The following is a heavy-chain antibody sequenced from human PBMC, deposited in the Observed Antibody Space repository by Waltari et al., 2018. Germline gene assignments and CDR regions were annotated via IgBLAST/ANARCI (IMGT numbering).Heavy chain of an antibody. V-gene: IGHV4-34*01. CDR1: GGSFSGYY. CDR3: ARGVVVVVAATPYYYYYGMDV. J-gene: IGHJ6*02. CDR2: INHSGST. D-gene: IGHD2-15*01. Sequence: QVQLQQWGAGLLKPSETLSLTCAVYGGSFSGYYWSWIRQPPGKGLEWIGEINHSGSTNYNPSRKSRVTISVDTSKNQFSLKLSSVTAADTAVYYCARGVVVVVAATPYYYYYGMDVWGQGTTVTVSS.